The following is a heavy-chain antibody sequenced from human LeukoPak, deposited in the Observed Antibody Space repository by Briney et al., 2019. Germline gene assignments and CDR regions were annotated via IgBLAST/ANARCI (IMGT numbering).Heavy chain of an antibody. J-gene: IGHJ4*02. CDR2: INPNSGGT. V-gene: IGHV1-2*02. CDR3: ARYLATREYYFDY. Sequence: GASVKVSCKASGYTFTGYYMHWVRQAPGQGLEWMGWINPNSGGTNYAQKFQGRVTMTRDKSISTAYLQWSSLKASDTAMYYCARYLATREYYFDYWGQGTLVTVSS. D-gene: IGHD5-24*01. CDR1: GYTFTGYY.